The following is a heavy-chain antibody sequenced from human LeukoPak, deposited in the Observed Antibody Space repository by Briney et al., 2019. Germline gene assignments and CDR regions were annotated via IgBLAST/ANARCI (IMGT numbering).Heavy chain of an antibody. J-gene: IGHJ5*02. D-gene: IGHD3-3*01. CDR1: GYTFTSYD. CDR3: ARDYGYYDFWSGYSWFDP. V-gene: IGHV1-8*03. CDR2: MNPNSGNT. Sequence: ASVKVSCKASGYTFTSYDINWVRQATGQGLEWMGWMNPNSGNTGYAQKFQGRVTITRNTSISTAYMELSSLRSEDTAVYYCARDYGYYDFWSGYSWFDPWGQGTLVTVSS.